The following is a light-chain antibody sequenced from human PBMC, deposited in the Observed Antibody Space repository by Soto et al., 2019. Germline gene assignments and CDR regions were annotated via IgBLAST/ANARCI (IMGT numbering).Light chain of an antibody. CDR1: QDISNY. CDR2: DAS. J-gene: IGKJ4*01. CDR3: QQYVNLPL. Sequence: DIQMTQSPSSLSASVGDRVTITCQASQDISNYLNWYQQKPGKAPKLLIYDASNLETGVPSRFSGSGSGTNFTFPISSLRPEDIATYYCQQYVNLPLFAGGTKVEIK. V-gene: IGKV1-33*01.